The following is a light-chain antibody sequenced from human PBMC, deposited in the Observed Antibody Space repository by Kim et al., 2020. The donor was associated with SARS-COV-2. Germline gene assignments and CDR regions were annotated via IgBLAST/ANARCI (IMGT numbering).Light chain of an antibody. CDR3: GTWDYSLSAGV. CDR2: DNN. V-gene: IGLV1-51*01. CDR1: GSTVRNNY. Sequence: GHKVTISCSGNGSTVRNNYVFWYQQHPGTAPTLLIYDNNKRPSGIPDRFSASQSGTSATLGITGLQTGDEADYYCGTWDYSLSAGVFGTGTKVTVL. J-gene: IGLJ1*01.